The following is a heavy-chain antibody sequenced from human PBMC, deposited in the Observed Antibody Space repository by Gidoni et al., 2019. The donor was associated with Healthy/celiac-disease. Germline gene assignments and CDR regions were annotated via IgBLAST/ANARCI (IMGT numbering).Heavy chain of an antibody. Sequence: QLQLQESGPGLVKPSETLSLTCTVSGGSISSSSYYWGWIRPPPGKGLEWIGSIYYSGSTYYNPSLKSRVTISVDTSKNQFSLKLSSVTAADTAVYYCARQATPLGYFDYWGQGTLVTVSS. V-gene: IGHV4-39*01. CDR1: GGSISSSSYY. CDR2: IYYSGST. J-gene: IGHJ4*02. CDR3: ARQATPLGYFDY.